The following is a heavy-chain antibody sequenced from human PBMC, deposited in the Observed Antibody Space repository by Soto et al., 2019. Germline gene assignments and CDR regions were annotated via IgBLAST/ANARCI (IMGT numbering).Heavy chain of an antibody. D-gene: IGHD5-18*01. V-gene: IGHV4-39*01. CDR1: GGSISSSSYY. J-gene: IGHJ6*02. CDR2: IYYSGST. CDR3: AILFRIQLLFI. Sequence: SETLSLTCTVSGGSISSSSYYWGWIRQPPGKGLEWIGSIYYSGSTYYNPSLKSRVTISVDTSKNQFSLKLSSVTAADTAVYYCAILFRIQLLFIWGQGTTVTVSS.